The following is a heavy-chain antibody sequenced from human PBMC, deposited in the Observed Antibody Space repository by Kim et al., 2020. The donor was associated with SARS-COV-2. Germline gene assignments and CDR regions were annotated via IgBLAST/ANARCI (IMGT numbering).Heavy chain of an antibody. V-gene: IGHV3-13*01. J-gene: IGHJ6*01. CDR1: GFTFSSYD. CDR3: ARAPARIAVAGDYYYYGMD. CDR2: IGTAGDT. Sequence: LSLTCAASGFTFSSYDMHWVRQATGKGLEWVSAIGTAGDTYYPGSVKGRFTISRENAKNSLYLQMNSLRAGDTAVYYCARAPARIAVAGDYYYYGMD. D-gene: IGHD6-19*01.